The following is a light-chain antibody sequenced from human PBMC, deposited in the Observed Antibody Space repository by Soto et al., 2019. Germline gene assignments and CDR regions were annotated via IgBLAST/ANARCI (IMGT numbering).Light chain of an antibody. CDR2: DVS. CDR3: SSYTSSSVV. Sequence: QSALTQPASVSGSPGQSMTISCTGTSSDVGGYNYVSWYQQHPGKAPKLMIYDVSNRPSGVSNRFSGSKSGNTASLPISGLQAEDEADYYCSSYTSSSVVFGGGTQLTVL. J-gene: IGLJ2*01. CDR1: SSDVGGYNY. V-gene: IGLV2-14*01.